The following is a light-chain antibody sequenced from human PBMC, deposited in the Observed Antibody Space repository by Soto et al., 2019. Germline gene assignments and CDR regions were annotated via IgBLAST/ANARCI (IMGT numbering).Light chain of an antibody. CDR3: SSYTSITTWV. Sequence: QSALTQSASVSGSPGQSITISCTGTSSDVGGYNYVSWYQQHPGKAPKLMIYEVTNRPSGVSNRFSGSKSGNTASLTISGLQAEDEADYYCSSYTSITTWVFGGGTKVTVL. J-gene: IGLJ3*02. CDR1: SSDVGGYNY. CDR2: EVT. V-gene: IGLV2-14*01.